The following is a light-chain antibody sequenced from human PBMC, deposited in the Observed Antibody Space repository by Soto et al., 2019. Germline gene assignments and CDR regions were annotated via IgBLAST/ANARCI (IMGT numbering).Light chain of an antibody. V-gene: IGLV2-23*02. CDR2: EVS. CDR1: SGDVGSYNL. J-gene: IGLJ1*01. Sequence: QSVLTQPASVSGSPGQSITIACTGTSGDVGSYNLVSWYQQLPGKAPKLIIYEVSRRPSGVSNRFSGSKSGNTVSLTISGLQAEDEADYYCCSWAGSNTFYFFGTGTQVTVL. CDR3: CSWAGSNTFYF.